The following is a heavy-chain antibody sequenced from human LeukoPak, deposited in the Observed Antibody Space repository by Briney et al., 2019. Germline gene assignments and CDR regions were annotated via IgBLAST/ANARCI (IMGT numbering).Heavy chain of an antibody. CDR1: GYTFSGYY. Sequence: ASVKVSCKASGYTFSGYYLNWVRQAPGQGLEWMGWINPISGGANYAQKFQGRVTMTRDMSINTAYMELSRLRSDDTAIYFCTRVAALAGIGWGDFDFWGQGSLVTVSS. CDR2: INPISGGA. D-gene: IGHD6-19*01. CDR3: TRVAALAGIGWGDFDF. J-gene: IGHJ4*02. V-gene: IGHV1-2*02.